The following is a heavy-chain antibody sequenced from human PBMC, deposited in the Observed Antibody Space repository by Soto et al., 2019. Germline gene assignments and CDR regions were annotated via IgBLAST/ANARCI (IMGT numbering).Heavy chain of an antibody. CDR3: AKDARPDGYWDFDY. Sequence: GGSLRLSCVASGFTFSTYTMIWVRQTPGKELEWVSSIIGINGDTFYAGSVKGRFTISRDISKSTLYLQMNSLRAEDTAVYFCAKDARPDGYWDFDYWGQGT. CDR2: IIGINGDT. CDR1: GFTFSTYT. V-gene: IGHV3-23*01. J-gene: IGHJ4*02. D-gene: IGHD5-12*01.